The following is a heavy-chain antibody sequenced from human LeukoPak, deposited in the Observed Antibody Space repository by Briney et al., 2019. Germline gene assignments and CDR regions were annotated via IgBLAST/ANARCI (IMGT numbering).Heavy chain of an antibody. Sequence: PSETLSLTCTVSGGSINTDTYYWNWIRQPAGKGLEWIGRIYTNENTNHNPSLKSRVTMSVDTSKNQFSLKLSSVTAADTAVYYCARGEDDFWSGYLWGQGTLVTVSS. V-gene: IGHV4-61*02. D-gene: IGHD3-3*01. CDR1: GGSINTDTYY. CDR3: ARGEDDFWSGYL. J-gene: IGHJ5*02. CDR2: IYTNENT.